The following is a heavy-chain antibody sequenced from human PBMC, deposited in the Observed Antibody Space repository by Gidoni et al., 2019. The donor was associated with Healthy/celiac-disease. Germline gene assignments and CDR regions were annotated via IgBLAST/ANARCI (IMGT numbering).Heavy chain of an antibody. Sequence: QVQLVESGGGVVQPGRSLRLSCAASGFTFSSYAMHWVRQAPGKGLEWVAVISYDGSNKYYADSVKGRFTISRDNSKNTLYLQMNSLRAEDTAVYYCAKDPFVSGSFIDYWGQGTLVTVSS. CDR2: ISYDGSNK. V-gene: IGHV3-30*04. J-gene: IGHJ4*02. CDR1: GFTFSSYA. CDR3: AKDPFVSGSFIDY. D-gene: IGHD1-26*01.